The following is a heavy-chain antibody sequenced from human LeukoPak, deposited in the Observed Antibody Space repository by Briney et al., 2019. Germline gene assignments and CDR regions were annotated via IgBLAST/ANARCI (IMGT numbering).Heavy chain of an antibody. CDR2: ISNSGST. J-gene: IGHJ4*02. V-gene: IGHV4-61*05. Sequence: SETLSLICTVSGGSISSSSYYWGWIRQPPGKGLEWIGYISNSGSTNYHPSLKSRVTISSDTSKTQFTLKLTSVTAADTAVYYCARSPSGYRFDSWGQGTLVTVSS. CDR3: ARSPSGYRFDS. D-gene: IGHD3-22*01. CDR1: GGSISSSSYY.